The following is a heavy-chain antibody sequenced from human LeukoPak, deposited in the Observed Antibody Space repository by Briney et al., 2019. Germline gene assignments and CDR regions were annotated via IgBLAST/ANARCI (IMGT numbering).Heavy chain of an antibody. J-gene: IGHJ4*02. V-gene: IGHV5-51*01. D-gene: IGHD5-24*01. CDR1: GYTFITYW. CDR3: ARPPVLHGPFDY. CDR2: IYPGDSNT. Sequence: GESLKISCKGSGYTFITYWIGWVRQMPGKGLEWMGIIYPGDSNTRYSPSFQGQVTISVDKSISTAFLRWNSLKASDTAMYYCARPPVLHGPFDYWGQGTLVTVSS.